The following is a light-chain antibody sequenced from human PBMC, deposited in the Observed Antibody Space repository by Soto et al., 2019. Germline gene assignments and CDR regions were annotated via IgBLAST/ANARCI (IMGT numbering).Light chain of an antibody. CDR1: QSVRSY. J-gene: IGKJ5*01. Sequence: EVVLTQSPATLSLSPGESATLSCRASQSVRSYLAWYQQKPGQAPRLLIYGASNRATGIPARFSGGGSGTDFTLTVSRREPEDFAVYYCQQRSNWPPITCGHGTRREIK. CDR3: QQRSNWPPIT. V-gene: IGKV3-11*01. CDR2: GAS.